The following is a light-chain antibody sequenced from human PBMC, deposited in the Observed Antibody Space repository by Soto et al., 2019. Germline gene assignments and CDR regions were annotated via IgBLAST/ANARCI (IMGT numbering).Light chain of an antibody. V-gene: IGKV3-20*01. Sequence: ELVLTQSPGTLSLSPGESAALSCRASQPVSSNFLAWYQQKPGQAPRLLIYGVSSRASGIPDRFFGSGSGTDFTLTINRLEPEDFAVYYCQQYANSPITFGKGTRLEI. CDR1: QPVSSNF. CDR3: QQYANSPIT. J-gene: IGKJ5*01. CDR2: GVS.